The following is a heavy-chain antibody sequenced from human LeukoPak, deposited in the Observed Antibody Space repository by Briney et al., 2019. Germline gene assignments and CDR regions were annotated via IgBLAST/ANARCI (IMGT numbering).Heavy chain of an antibody. CDR2: IWYDGSNK. CDR3: ARDGSPKAVPGIGNY. Sequence: PGRSLRLSCAASGFTFSSYGMHWVRQAPGKGLEWVALIWYDGSNKYYADSVEGRFTISRDNSKKTLYLQMNRLRAEDTAVYYCARDGSPKAVPGIGNYWGQGNLVTVSS. V-gene: IGHV3-33*01. CDR1: GFTFSSYG. D-gene: IGHD6-19*01. J-gene: IGHJ4*02.